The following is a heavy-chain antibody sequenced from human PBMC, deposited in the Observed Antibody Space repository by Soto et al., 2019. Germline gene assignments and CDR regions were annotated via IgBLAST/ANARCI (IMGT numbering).Heavy chain of an antibody. D-gene: IGHD3-10*01. CDR3: ARVPGSGTYYDNRIANDAFDI. CDR2: IWYDGSSE. Sequence: LRLSCAASGFTFSNYGVHWVRQSPGKGLEWVAVIWYDGSSEYYTESVKGRFTISRDNSKNTLYLQMNSLRAEDTAVYYCARVPGSGTYYDNRIANDAFDIWGQGTMVTVS. CDR1: GFTFSNYG. J-gene: IGHJ3*02. V-gene: IGHV3-33*01.